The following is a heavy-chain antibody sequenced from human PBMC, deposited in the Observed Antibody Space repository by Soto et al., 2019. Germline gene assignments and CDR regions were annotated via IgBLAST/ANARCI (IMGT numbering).Heavy chain of an antibody. J-gene: IGHJ6*02. Sequence: QVQLVESGGGVVQPGRSPRLSCAASGFTFSSYGMHWVRQAPGKGLEWVAVISYDGSNKYYADSVKGRFTISRDNSKNTLYLQMNSLRAEDTAVYYCAKLSGNYYYYYGMDVWGQGTTVTVSS. D-gene: IGHD1-1*01. V-gene: IGHV3-30*18. CDR2: ISYDGSNK. CDR1: GFTFSSYG. CDR3: AKLSGNYYYYYGMDV.